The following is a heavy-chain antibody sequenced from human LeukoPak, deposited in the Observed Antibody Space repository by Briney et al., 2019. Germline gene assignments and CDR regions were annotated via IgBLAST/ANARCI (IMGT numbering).Heavy chain of an antibody. J-gene: IGHJ6*03. Sequence: PSETLSLTCTVSGGSISSYYWGWIRQPPGKGLEWIGSIYYSGSTYYNPSLKSRVTISVDTSKNQFSLKLSSVTAADTAVYYCARDSGSYYYYYYMDVWGKGTTVTVSS. CDR1: GGSISSYY. CDR3: ARDSGSYYYYYYMDV. D-gene: IGHD1-26*01. V-gene: IGHV4-39*07. CDR2: IYYSGST.